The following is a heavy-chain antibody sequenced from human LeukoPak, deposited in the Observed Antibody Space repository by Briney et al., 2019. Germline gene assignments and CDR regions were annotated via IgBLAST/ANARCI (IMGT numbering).Heavy chain of an antibody. D-gene: IGHD2-2*01. Sequence: GGSLRLSCAASGFTFSSYSMNWVRQAPGKGLEWVSSISSSSSYIYYADSVKGRFTISRDNAKNSLYLQMNSLRAEDTAVYYCATPAGEVPAASHYYGMDVWGKGTMVTVSS. CDR2: ISSSSSYI. V-gene: IGHV3-21*01. CDR1: GFTFSSYS. CDR3: ATPAGEVPAASHYYGMDV. J-gene: IGHJ6*04.